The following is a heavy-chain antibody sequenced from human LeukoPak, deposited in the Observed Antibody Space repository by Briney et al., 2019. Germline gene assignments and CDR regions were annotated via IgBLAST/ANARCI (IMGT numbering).Heavy chain of an antibody. CDR1: GFTFSSYS. CDR2: ISSSSSTI. Sequence: GGSLRLSCAASGFTFSSYSMNWVRQAPGKGLEWVSYISSSSSTIYYADSVKGRFTISRGNAKNSLYLQMNSLRAEDTAVYYCARASTFYSYGGDYWGQGTLVTVSS. J-gene: IGHJ4*02. V-gene: IGHV3-48*01. D-gene: IGHD5-18*01. CDR3: ARASTFYSYGGDY.